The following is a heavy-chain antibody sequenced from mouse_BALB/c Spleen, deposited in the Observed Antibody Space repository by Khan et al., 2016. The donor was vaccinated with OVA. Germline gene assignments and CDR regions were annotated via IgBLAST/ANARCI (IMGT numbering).Heavy chain of an antibody. CDR1: GYTFSDYI. V-gene: IGHV1S29*02. D-gene: IGHD3-1*01. CDR3: VRSGCGSFAY. Sequence: EVQLQESGPELVKPGASVKISCRASGYTFSDYIMDWVKQSHGKSLEWIGYIYPNNGDTGYNQKLKPKVTLTVDTSSSTASMDLRSLASEDSAVYYCVRSGCGSFAYWGQGTLVTVSA. CDR2: IYPNNGDT. J-gene: IGHJ3*01.